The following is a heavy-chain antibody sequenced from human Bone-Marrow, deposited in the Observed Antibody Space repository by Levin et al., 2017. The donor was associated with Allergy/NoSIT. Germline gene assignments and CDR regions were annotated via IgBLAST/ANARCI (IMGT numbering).Heavy chain of an antibody. J-gene: IGHJ3*02. CDR3: ARVLSSGWPGERTFDI. D-gene: IGHD6-19*01. CDR1: GYTFTGFY. CDR2: INPDSGDT. Sequence: PGGSLRLSCKASGYTFTGFYIHWLQQAPGQGLEWMGRINPDSGDTDFALKFQDRVTMTTDTSISTAYMELRRLKSDDTAVYYCARVLSSGWPGERTFDIWGQGTMVTVSS. V-gene: IGHV1-2*06.